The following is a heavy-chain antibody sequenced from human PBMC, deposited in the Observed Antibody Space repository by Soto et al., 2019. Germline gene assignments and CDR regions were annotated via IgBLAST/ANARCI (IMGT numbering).Heavy chain of an antibody. Sequence: EVQLVESGGALVQPGGSLRLSCAASGSTFSSYWMHWVRQAPGKGLVWVSRINSGGSSTGYADSVKGRFTISRDNAQNTLYLQMNSLRDEDTAVYYCATFSPVDYGVDVWGQGTTVTVSS. CDR3: ATFSPVDYGVDV. V-gene: IGHV3-74*01. D-gene: IGHD6-19*01. J-gene: IGHJ6*02. CDR1: GSTFSSYW. CDR2: INSGGSST.